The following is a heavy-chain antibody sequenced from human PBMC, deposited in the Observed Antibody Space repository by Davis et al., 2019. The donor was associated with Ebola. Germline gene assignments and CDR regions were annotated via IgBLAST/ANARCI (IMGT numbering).Heavy chain of an antibody. CDR2: ISAYSGHT. CDR3: ARGRNNGWDFDY. V-gene: IGHV1-18*01. D-gene: IGHD1/OR15-1a*01. Sequence: ASVKVSCKASGYTFTSHGISWVRLAPGQGLEWMGWISAYSGHTNYAQKLQGRVTMTTDTSTSTAYMELRSLRSDDTAKYYCARGRNNGWDFDYWGQGTLVTVSS. CDR1: GYTFTSHG. J-gene: IGHJ4*02.